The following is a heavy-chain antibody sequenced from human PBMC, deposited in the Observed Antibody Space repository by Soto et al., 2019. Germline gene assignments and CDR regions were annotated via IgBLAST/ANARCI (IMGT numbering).Heavy chain of an antibody. J-gene: IGHJ6*03. CDR2: INSGATT. CDR1: GFTVSSYS. D-gene: IGHD6-13*01. Sequence: GGSLRLSCAASGFTVSSYSLTWVRQAPGKGLEWVSLINSGATTYYTDSVKGRFSISRDNSKNTLYLHMNSLRAEDTAVYYCARERRGVAAGTASYYMDVWGTGTTVTVSS. CDR3: ARERRGVAAGTASYYMDV. V-gene: IGHV3-66*01.